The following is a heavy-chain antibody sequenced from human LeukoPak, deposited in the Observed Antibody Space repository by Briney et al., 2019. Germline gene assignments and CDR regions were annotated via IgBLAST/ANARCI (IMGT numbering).Heavy chain of an antibody. Sequence: GGSLRLSCTASRFTFSTYAMSWVRQAPGKGLEWVSAISASGGSTYYADSVRGRFIISRDNSKNSLFLQLNSLRAEDSAVYYCARPPQYSSTWYYFDFWGQGTLVTVSS. CDR3: ARPPQYSSTWYYFDF. V-gene: IGHV3-23*01. J-gene: IGHJ4*02. D-gene: IGHD6-13*01. CDR1: RFTFSTYA. CDR2: ISASGGST.